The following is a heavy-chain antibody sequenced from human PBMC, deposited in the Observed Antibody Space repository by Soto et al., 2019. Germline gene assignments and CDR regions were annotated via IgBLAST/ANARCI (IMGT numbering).Heavy chain of an antibody. CDR3: ARVRGSSLVVPGASDY. J-gene: IGHJ4*02. CDR2: ISPYSGYT. CDR1: GYSFTTYT. D-gene: IGHD2-2*01. Sequence: QVQLVQSGAEVKKPGASVKVSCKASGYSFTTYTISWVRQAPGQGLQWMGWISPYSGYTTYAQNLQGRVSMTTETSTTTAYLEVRSLRSEDTAVYYCARVRGSSLVVPGASDYWGQGTLVTVSS. V-gene: IGHV1-18*04.